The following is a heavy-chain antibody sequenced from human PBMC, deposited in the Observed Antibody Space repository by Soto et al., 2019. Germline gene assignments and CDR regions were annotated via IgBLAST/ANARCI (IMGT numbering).Heavy chain of an antibody. CDR1: GFTFSSYS. CDR2: ISSSSSYI. CDR3: ARGELRYFDWLSLDGSLTYYYGMDV. J-gene: IGHJ6*02. V-gene: IGHV3-21*01. D-gene: IGHD3-9*01. Sequence: EVQLVESGGGLVKPGGSLRLSCAASGFTFSSYSMNWVRQAPGKGLEWVSSISSSSSYIYYADSVKGRFTISRDNAKNSLYLQMNSLRAEDTAVYYCARGELRYFDWLSLDGSLTYYYGMDVWGQGTTVTVSS.